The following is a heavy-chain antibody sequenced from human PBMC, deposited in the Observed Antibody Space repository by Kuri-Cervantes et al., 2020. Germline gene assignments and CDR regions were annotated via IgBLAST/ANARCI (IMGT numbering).Heavy chain of an antibody. D-gene: IGHD6-13*01. CDR3: ARGGYGSSWYLIEHIDY. Sequence: SVKVSCKASGGTFSSYTISWVRQAPGQGLEWMGRIIPILGIANYAQKFQGRVTITADKSTSTAYMELSSLRSEDTAVYYCARGGYGSSWYLIEHIDYWGQGTLVTVSS. V-gene: IGHV1-69*02. J-gene: IGHJ4*02. CDR2: IIPILGIA. CDR1: GGTFSSYT.